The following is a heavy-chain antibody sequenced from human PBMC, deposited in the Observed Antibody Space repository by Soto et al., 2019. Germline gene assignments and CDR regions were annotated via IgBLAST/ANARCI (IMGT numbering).Heavy chain of an antibody. J-gene: IGHJ4*02. D-gene: IGHD6-13*01. CDR1: GYTFSNFW. Sequence: LKISCQCSGYTFSNFWVGWVRQLPGQGLEWMGIIYPGDHETRYSPSFHGKVTISAEKSINTAYLQWNSLEASDSAFYFCARSRRSSPYFDHWGQGALVTVSS. CDR2: IYPGDHET. CDR3: ARSRRSSPYFDH. V-gene: IGHV5-51*01.